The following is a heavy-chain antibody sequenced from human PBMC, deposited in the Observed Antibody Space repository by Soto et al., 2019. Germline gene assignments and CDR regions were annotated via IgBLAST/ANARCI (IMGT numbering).Heavy chain of an antibody. V-gene: IGHV3-66*01. CDR1: GFTVNNNY. CDR2: IYSCGNT. J-gene: IGHJ4*02. CDR3: TRDSSYYGAGRGVLDY. D-gene: IGHD3-10*01. Sequence: EVQLVESGGGLVQPGGSLRLSCAVSGFTVNNNYMSWVRQAPGKGLEWVSVIYSCGNTDYAESVRGRFTVSRDTSKNTLYLQMNSLRAEDTAIYYCTRDSSYYGAGRGVLDYWGQGTPVTVSS.